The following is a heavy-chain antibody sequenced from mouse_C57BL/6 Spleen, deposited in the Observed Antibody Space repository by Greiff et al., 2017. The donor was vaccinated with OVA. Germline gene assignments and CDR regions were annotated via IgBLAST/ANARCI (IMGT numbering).Heavy chain of an antibody. V-gene: IGHV2-3*01. D-gene: IGHD4-1*01. CDR3: AKQMGRIFDY. Sequence: LSISKDNSKSQVFLKLNSLQTDDTATYYCAKQMGRIFDYWGQGTTLTVSS. J-gene: IGHJ2*01.